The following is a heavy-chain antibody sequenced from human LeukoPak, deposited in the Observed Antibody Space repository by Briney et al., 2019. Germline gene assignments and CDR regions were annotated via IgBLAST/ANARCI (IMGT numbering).Heavy chain of an antibody. V-gene: IGHV1-69*13. J-gene: IGHJ5*02. CDR2: ITPIFGTA. CDR1: GGTFSSYA. Sequence: SVKVSCKASGGTFSSYAISWVRQAPGQGLEWMGGITPIFGTANYAQKFQGRVTITADESTSTAYMELSSLRSEDTAVYYCARLSGSYYVGWFDPWGQGTLVTVSS. CDR3: ARLSGSYYVGWFDP. D-gene: IGHD1-26*01.